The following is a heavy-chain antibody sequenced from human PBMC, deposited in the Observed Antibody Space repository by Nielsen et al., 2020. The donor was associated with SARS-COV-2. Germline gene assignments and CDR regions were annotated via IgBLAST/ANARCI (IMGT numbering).Heavy chain of an antibody. CDR2: IWYDGSNK. V-gene: IGHV3-33*01. Sequence: GGSLRLSCAASGFTFSSYGMHWVRQAPGKGLEWVAVIWYDGSNKYYADSVKGRFTISRDNSKNTLYLQMNSLRAEDTAVYYCATDLAVAGTVGGYFDLWGRGTLVTVSS. CDR3: ATDLAVAGTVGGYFDL. CDR1: GFTFSSYG. J-gene: IGHJ2*01. D-gene: IGHD6-19*01.